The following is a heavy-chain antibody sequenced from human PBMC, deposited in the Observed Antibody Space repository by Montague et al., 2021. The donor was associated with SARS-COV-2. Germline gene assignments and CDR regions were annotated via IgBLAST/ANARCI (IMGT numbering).Heavy chain of an antibody. V-gene: IGHV4-39*01. D-gene: IGHD6-19*01. CDR2: IYYDGST. Sequence: SETLSLTCTVAGDSIRSSSYYWGWIRQPPGRGLEWIGSIYYDGSTYYNPSFKSRVTISVDTSKTQFSLKLSSVTAADTVVYSCARHVHPAFGSGAIDYWGQGTLVTVSS. J-gene: IGHJ4*02. CDR1: GDSIRSSSYY. CDR3: ARHVHPAFGSGAIDY.